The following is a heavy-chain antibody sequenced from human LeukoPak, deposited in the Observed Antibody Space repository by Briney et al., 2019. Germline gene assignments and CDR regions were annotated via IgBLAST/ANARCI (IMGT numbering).Heavy chain of an antibody. J-gene: IGHJ4*02. Sequence: PSETLSLTCAVYGGSFSGYYWSWIRQPPGKGLEWIGEINHSGSTNYNPSLKSRVTISVDTSKNQFSLKLSSVTAADTAVYYCARDGPDYGGIAGPDYWGQGTLVTVSS. CDR1: GGSFSGYY. CDR3: ARDGPDYGGIAGPDY. D-gene: IGHD4-23*01. CDR2: INHSGST. V-gene: IGHV4-34*01.